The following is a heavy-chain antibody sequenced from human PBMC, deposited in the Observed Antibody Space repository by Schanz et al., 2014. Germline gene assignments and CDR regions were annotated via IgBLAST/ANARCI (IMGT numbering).Heavy chain of an antibody. V-gene: IGHV3-23*01. CDR3: AKGMGYCSGGTCYDYYYYGLDV. CDR1: GFTFSSYA. D-gene: IGHD2-15*01. J-gene: IGHJ6*02. CDR2: ISHSGGSK. Sequence: EVQLLESGGGLVQPGGSLRLSCAASGFTFSSYAMTWVRQAPGKGLEWVSSISHSGGSKYYADSVKGRFTISRDNSENTLYLQMNSLSADDTAVFYCAKGMGYCSGGTCYDYYYYGLDVWGRGTTVTVSS.